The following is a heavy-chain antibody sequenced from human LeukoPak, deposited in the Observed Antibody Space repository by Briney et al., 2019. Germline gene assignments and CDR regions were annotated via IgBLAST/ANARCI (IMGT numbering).Heavy chain of an antibody. CDR3: ATRAYSKGNLRMDV. D-gene: IGHD5-12*01. J-gene: IGHJ6*02. CDR1: RFTFSSFA. V-gene: IGHV3-23*01. CDR2: IRGSGGNT. Sequence: GGSLRLSCAASRFTFSSFAMSWVRQAPGRGLQWVSPIRGSGGNTYYADSVKGRFTISRDDSKSTLYLQMNSLRAEATAVYYCATRAYSKGNLRMDVWGQGTTVSVSS.